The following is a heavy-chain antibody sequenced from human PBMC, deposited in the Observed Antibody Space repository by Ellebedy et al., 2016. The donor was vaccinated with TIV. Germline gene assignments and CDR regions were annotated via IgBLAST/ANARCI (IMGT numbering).Heavy chain of an antibody. CDR1: GFTFSSHS. CDR2: ISGSSSYI. V-gene: IGHV3-21*01. CDR3: VRDRATVAGSEGIDY. Sequence: GGSLRLSXAASGFTFSSHSMTWVRQAPGRGLEWVSSISGSSSYIYYADSLKGRFTISRDNAKKSLYLQMNSLRGEDTAVYYCVRDRATVAGSEGIDYWGQGTLVTVSS. D-gene: IGHD6-19*01. J-gene: IGHJ4*02.